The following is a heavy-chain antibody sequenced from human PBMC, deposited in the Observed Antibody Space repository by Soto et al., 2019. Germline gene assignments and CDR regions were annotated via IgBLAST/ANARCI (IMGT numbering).Heavy chain of an antibody. CDR1: GFTFSSYA. CDR3: ARDGGAY. CDR2: MSYDGSNK. Sequence: QVQLVESGGGVVQPGRSLRLSCAASGFTFSSYAMHWVRRAPGKGLEWMAVMSYDGSNKYYADSVKGRFTISRHNSKNTLYLQMTSLRPEDTALYYCARDGGAYWGQGTLVIVSS. V-gene: IGHV3-30-3*01. D-gene: IGHD3-16*01. J-gene: IGHJ4*02.